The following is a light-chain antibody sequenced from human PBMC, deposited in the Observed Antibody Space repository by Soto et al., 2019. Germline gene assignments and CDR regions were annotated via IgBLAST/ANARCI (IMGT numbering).Light chain of an antibody. J-gene: IGKJ2*01. CDR3: QQRSNWPPYT. CDR2: DAS. Sequence: EIVLTQSPATLSLSPGERATLSCRASQSVSSYLAWYQQKPGQAHRLLIYDASNRATGIPARFSGSGSGTDFTLTISSLEPGDFAVYYCQQRSNWPPYTFGQGTKLEI. V-gene: IGKV3-11*01. CDR1: QSVSSY.